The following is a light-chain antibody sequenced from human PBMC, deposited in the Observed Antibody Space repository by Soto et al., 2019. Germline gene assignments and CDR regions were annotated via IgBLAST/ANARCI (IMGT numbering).Light chain of an antibody. J-gene: IGLJ3*02. CDR3: TSFAGSAKGV. Sequence: QSALTQPPSASGSPGQSVTISCTGTNSDVGGYNYVSWYQQYPGKAPKLLIYEVTKRPSGVPDRFSASKSGNTAYLTVSGLQAEDEAYYYCTSFAGSAKGVFGGGTKLTVL. CDR2: EVT. CDR1: NSDVGGYNY. V-gene: IGLV2-8*01.